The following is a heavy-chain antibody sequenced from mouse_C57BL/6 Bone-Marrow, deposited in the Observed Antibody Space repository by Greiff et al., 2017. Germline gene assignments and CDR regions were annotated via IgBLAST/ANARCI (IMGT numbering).Heavy chain of an antibody. V-gene: IGHV1-80*01. CDR1: GYAFSSYW. D-gene: IGHD1-1*01. CDR3: ASTLYGSSPYWYFDV. Sequence: VQLQQSGAELVKPGASVKISCKASGYAFSSYWMNWVKQRPGKGLEWIGQLYPGDGDTNYNGKFKGKATLTADKASSTAYMQLSSLTSEYSAVDFCASTLYGSSPYWYFDVWGTATTVTVSS. J-gene: IGHJ1*03. CDR2: LYPGDGDT.